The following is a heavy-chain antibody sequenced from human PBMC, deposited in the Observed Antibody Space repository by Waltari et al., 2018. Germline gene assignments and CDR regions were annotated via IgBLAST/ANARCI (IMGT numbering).Heavy chain of an antibody. CDR2: ISKDSIYI. J-gene: IGHJ4*02. Sequence: EVQLVESGGGLVKPGGSLRLSCIASGFTFGAYGMNWVRQAPGKGLEWVSSISKDSIYIFYADSVKGRFTISIDNAKNSLYLQMDSLRAEDTAVYYCARGGAFSGNCLDYWGQGAPVTVSS. D-gene: IGHD1-1*01. CDR3: ARGGAFSGNCLDY. CDR1: GFTFGAYG. V-gene: IGHV3-21*06.